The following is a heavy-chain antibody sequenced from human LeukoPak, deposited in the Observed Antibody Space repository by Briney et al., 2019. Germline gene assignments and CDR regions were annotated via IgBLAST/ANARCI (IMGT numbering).Heavy chain of an antibody. V-gene: IGHV4-31*03. CDR2: IYYSGST. Sequence: PSETLSLTCTVSGGSISSGGYYWSWIRQHPGKGLEWIGYIYYSGSTYYNPSLKSRVTISVDTSKNQFSLKLSSVTAADTAVYDCARTYYYDSSGYSPYYFDYWGQGTLVTVSS. CDR3: ARTYYYDSSGYSPYYFDY. J-gene: IGHJ4*02. CDR1: GGSISSGGYY. D-gene: IGHD3-22*01.